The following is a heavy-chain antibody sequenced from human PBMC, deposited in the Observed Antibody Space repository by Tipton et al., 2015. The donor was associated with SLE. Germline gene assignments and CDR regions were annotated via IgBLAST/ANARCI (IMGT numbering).Heavy chain of an antibody. J-gene: IGHJ4*02. CDR3: ASSGDSSGYYYDY. V-gene: IGHV3-48*01. CDR2: ISSSSSTI. CDR1: GFTFSSYS. D-gene: IGHD3-22*01. Sequence: GSLRLSCAASGFTFSSYSMNWVRQAPGKELEWVSYISSSSSTIYYADSVKGRFTISRDNAKNSLYLQMNSLRAEDTAVYYCASSGDSSGYYYDYWGQGTLVTVSS.